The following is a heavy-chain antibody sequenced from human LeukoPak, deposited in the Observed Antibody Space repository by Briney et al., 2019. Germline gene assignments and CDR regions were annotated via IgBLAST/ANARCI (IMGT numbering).Heavy chain of an antibody. CDR3: AGGAGRYYDSRGYYIDF. CDR1: GFTFSSYG. J-gene: IGHJ4*02. V-gene: IGHV3-30*02. CDR2: IRDDGSNN. Sequence: PGGSLRLSCAASGFTFSSYGMHWVRQAPGKGLEWVAFIRDDGSNNYYADSVKGRFTISRENYKNTLYLQMNSLRAEDTAVYYCAGGAGRYYDSRGYYIDFWGQGTLVTVSS. D-gene: IGHD3-22*01.